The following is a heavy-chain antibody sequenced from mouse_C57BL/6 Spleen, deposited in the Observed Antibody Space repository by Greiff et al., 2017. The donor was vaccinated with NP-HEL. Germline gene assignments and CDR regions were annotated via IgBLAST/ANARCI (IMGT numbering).Heavy chain of an antibody. J-gene: IGHJ4*01. CDR3: ARLSSSRPYAMDY. CDR2: ISSGSSTI. CDR1: GFTFSDYG. V-gene: IGHV5-17*01. Sequence: EVQLVESGGGLVKPGGSLKLSCAASGFTFSDYGMHWVRQAPEKGLEWVAYISSGSSTIYYAATVKGRFTISRDNAKNTLCLQMTSLRSEDTAMYYCARLSSSRPYAMDYWGQGTSVTVSS. D-gene: IGHD1-1*01.